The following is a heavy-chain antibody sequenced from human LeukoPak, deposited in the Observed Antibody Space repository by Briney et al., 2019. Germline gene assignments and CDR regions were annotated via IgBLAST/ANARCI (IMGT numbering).Heavy chain of an antibody. Sequence: GGSLRLSCAASGFTFSSYAMSWVRQAPGKGLEWVSSISGSGGSTYYADSVEGRFTISRDNSKNTSYLQMNSLRAEDTAVYYCATAAAPAFPFDYWGQGTLVTVSS. D-gene: IGHD2-2*01. V-gene: IGHV3-23*01. CDR1: GFTFSSYA. J-gene: IGHJ4*02. CDR2: ISGSGGST. CDR3: ATAAAPAFPFDY.